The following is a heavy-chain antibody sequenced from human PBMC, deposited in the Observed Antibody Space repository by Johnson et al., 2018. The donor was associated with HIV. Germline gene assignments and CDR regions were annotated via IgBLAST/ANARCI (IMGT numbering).Heavy chain of an antibody. V-gene: IGHV3-66*02. D-gene: IGHD3-16*01. Sequence: MQLVESGGGLVQPGGSLRLSCAASGFTVSSNFMGWVRQAPGKGLEWVSSIYTGGSTYYADFLMGRFTITTDNAKKAMYLQMNSLRAEDTAVSDCAKREAGWGADAFDVWGQGTMVTVSS. CDR2: IYTGGST. J-gene: IGHJ3*01. CDR3: AKREAGWGADAFDV. CDR1: GFTVSSNF.